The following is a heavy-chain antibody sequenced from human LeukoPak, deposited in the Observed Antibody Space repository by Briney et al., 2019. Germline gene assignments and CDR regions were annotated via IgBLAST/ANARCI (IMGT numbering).Heavy chain of an antibody. CDR2: IYYSGST. D-gene: IGHD2-2*01. CDR3: AREPGEGGFDP. V-gene: IGHV4-59*01. Sequence: SETLSLTCTVSGGSISSYYWSWIRQPPGNGLEWIGYIYYSGSTNYNPSLKSRVTISVDTSKNQFSLKLSSVTAADTAVYYCAREPGEGGFDPWGQGTLVTVSS. CDR1: GGSISSYY. J-gene: IGHJ5*02.